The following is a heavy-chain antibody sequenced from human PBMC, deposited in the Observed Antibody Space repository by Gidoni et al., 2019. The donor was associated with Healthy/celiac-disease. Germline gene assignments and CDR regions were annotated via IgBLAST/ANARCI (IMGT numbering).Heavy chain of an antibody. CDR3: ARRVGYDSSGQPFDY. CDR2: SYYSGST. Sequence: QLQLQESCPGLVKPSETLSLTRTVSGGSISSRSYYWGWIRQPPGKGLEWIGCSYYSGSTYYNPSLKSRVTISVDTSKNQCALKLSSVTAADTAVYYCARRVGYDSSGQPFDYWGQGTLVTVSS. V-gene: IGHV4-39*07. J-gene: IGHJ4*02. D-gene: IGHD3-22*01. CDR1: GGSISSRSYY.